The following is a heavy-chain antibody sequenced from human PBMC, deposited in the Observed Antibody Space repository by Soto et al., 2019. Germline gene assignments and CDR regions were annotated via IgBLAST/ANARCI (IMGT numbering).Heavy chain of an antibody. D-gene: IGHD2-8*01. Sequence: QVQLQESGPGLVKPSQTLSLTCTVSGGSISSGGYYWSWIRQHPGKGLEWIGYIYYSGSTYYNPSLKSRVTISVDTSKNQFSLKLSSVTAADTAVYYCARAMYIVLMVNGWFDPWGQGTLVTVSS. V-gene: IGHV4-31*03. CDR2: IYYSGST. CDR3: ARAMYIVLMVNGWFDP. CDR1: GGSISSGGYY. J-gene: IGHJ5*02.